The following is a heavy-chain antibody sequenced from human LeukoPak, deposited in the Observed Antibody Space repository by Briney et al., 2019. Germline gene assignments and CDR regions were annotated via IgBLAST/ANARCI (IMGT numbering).Heavy chain of an antibody. Sequence: SEALSLTCTVSSGSISSGSYYWSWIRQPAGKGLESIGRIYTSGRTDYNPSLKSRVTISVDTSKNQFSLKLSSVTAADTAVYYCARGLWPLYYFDYWGQGTLVTVSS. V-gene: IGHV4-61*02. CDR3: ARGLWPLYYFDY. D-gene: IGHD5-18*01. CDR2: IYTSGRT. CDR1: SGSISSGSYY. J-gene: IGHJ4*02.